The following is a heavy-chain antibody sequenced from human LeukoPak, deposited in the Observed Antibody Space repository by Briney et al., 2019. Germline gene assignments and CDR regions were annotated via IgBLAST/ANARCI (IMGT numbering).Heavy chain of an antibody. J-gene: IGHJ4*02. Sequence: ASVKVSCKASGYTFTSYDINWVRQATGQGLEWMGWMNPNSGNTGYAQKFQGRVTMTRNTSISTAYMELSSLRPEDTAVYYCARGVGIAAADHFDYWGQGTLVTVSS. CDR2: MNPNSGNT. CDR1: GYTFTSYD. D-gene: IGHD6-13*01. CDR3: ARGVGIAAADHFDY. V-gene: IGHV1-8*01.